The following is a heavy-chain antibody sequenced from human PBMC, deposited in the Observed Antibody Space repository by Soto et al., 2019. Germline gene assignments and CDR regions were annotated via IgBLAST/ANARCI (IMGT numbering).Heavy chain of an antibody. Sequence: SETLSLTCTVSGGSISSGGYYRSWIRQHPGKGLEWIGYIYYSGSTYYNPSLKSRVTISVDTSKNQFSLKLSSVTAADTAVYYCAREIIVVAPRSGWRFDPWGQGTLVTVSS. D-gene: IGHD2-2*01. CDR3: AREIIVVAPRSGWRFDP. J-gene: IGHJ5*02. V-gene: IGHV4-31*03. CDR1: GGSISSGGYY. CDR2: IYYSGST.